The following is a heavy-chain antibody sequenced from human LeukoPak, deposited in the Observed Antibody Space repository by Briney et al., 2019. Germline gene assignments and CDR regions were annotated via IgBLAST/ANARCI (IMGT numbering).Heavy chain of an antibody. D-gene: IGHD1-14*01. Sequence: PGGSLRLSCAASGFTFSKSTMTWVRQAPGKGLEWISSISPTGASTYYADSVKGRFTISRDNANNLLYLQMNSLRGEDTAVYYCTRDRSRAEDDWGQGTLVTVSS. J-gene: IGHJ4*02. CDR1: GFTFSKST. CDR2: ISPTGAST. V-gene: IGHV3-23*01. CDR3: TRDRSRAEDD.